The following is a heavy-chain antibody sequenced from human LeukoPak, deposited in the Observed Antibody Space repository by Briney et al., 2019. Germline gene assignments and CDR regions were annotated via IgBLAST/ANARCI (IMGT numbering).Heavy chain of an antibody. Sequence: GGSLRLSCAASGFTFSSYGMHWVRQAPGKWLELVAVISYDGGNNYYADSVKGRFTISRDNSKNTLYMQMNSLRAEDTAVYYCAKDQGAVWDRTGTRRDDYYYGMDVWGQGTTVTVSS. V-gene: IGHV3-30*18. CDR2: ISYDGGNN. CDR1: GFTFSSYG. J-gene: IGHJ6*02. CDR3: AKDQGAVWDRTGTRRDDYYYGMDV. D-gene: IGHD1-1*01.